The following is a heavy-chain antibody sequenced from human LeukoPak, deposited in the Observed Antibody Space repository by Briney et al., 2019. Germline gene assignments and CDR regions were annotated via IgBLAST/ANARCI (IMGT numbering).Heavy chain of an antibody. D-gene: IGHD2-2*01. CDR2: INHTGST. V-gene: IGHV4-34*01. CDR1: GGSFSGYY. Sequence: SETLSLTCAVYGGSFSGYYCSWIRQPPGKGLEWLGDINHTGSTNYHPSLKSRVTISVDTSKNQFSLKLSSVTAADTAVYYCAREGGYCSSTSCYYKFNWFDPWGQGTLVTVSS. J-gene: IGHJ5*02. CDR3: AREGGYCSSTSCYYKFNWFDP.